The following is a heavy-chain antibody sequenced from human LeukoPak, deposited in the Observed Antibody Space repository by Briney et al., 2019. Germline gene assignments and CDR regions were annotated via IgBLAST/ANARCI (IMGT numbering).Heavy chain of an antibody. CDR3: ASQWIQLWPFDY. D-gene: IGHD5-18*01. Sequence: PAETLSLTCTVSVGSISRSSYYWGWIRQPPGKGLEWIGSIYYSGSTYYNPSLKSRVTISVDTSKNQFSLKLSSVTAADTAVYYCASQWIQLWPFDYWGQGTLVTVSS. V-gene: IGHV4-39*01. CDR2: IYYSGST. CDR1: VGSISRSSYY. J-gene: IGHJ4*02.